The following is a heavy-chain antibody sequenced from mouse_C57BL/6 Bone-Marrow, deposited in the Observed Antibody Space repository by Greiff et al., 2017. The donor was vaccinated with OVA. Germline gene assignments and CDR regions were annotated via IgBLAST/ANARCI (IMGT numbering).Heavy chain of an antibody. D-gene: IGHD2-2*01. J-gene: IGHJ1*03. CDR1: GYTFTSYW. Sequence: QVQLKQPGAELVKPGASVKMSCKASGYTFTSYWITWVKQRPGQGLEWIGDIYPGSGSTNYNEKFKSKATLTVDTSSSTAYMQLSSLTSEDSAVYYCARSLTMVTDWYFDVWGTGTTVTVSS. V-gene: IGHV1-55*01. CDR2: IYPGSGST. CDR3: ARSLTMVTDWYFDV.